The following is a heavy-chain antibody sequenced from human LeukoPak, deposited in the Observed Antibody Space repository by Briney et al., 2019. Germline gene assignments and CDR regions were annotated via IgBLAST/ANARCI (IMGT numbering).Heavy chain of an antibody. CDR3: ARVYCSSTSCYTFDY. D-gene: IGHD2-2*02. CDR1: GGSISSSNW. J-gene: IGHJ4*02. V-gene: IGHV4-4*02. Sequence: SGTLSLTCAVSGGSISSSNWWSWVRQPPGKGLEWIGEIYHSGSTNYNPSLKSRVTISVDKSKKQFSLKLSSVTAADTAVYYCARVYCSSTSCYTFDYWGQGTLVTVSS. CDR2: IYHSGST.